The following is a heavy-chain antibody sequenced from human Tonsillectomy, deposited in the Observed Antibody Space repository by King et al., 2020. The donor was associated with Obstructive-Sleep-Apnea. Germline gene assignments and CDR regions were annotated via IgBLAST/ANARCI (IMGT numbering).Heavy chain of an antibody. Sequence: QLQESGPGLVKPSETLSLTCTVSGYSISSGYYWGWIRQPPGKGLEWIVSIYHSGSTYYNPSLKSRVTISVDTSQNQFSLKLSSVTAADTAVYYCARDEILSYYYYGMDVWGQGTTVTVSS. J-gene: IGHJ6*02. D-gene: IGHD2-15*01. CDR3: ARDEILSYYYYGMDV. CDR1: GYSISSGYY. V-gene: IGHV4-38-2*02. CDR2: IYHSGST.